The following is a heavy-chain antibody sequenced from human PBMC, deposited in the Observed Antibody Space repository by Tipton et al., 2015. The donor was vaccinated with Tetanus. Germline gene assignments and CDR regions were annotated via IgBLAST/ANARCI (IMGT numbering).Heavy chain of an antibody. CDR1: GGSISTGTYY. Sequence: LRLSCTLSGGSISTGTYYWDWIRQVPGRGLEWIGNIYYNGNTLQNPSLKSRVTLSLDRSKNQFSLKLRSVTAADTAVYFCARSADNWFDPWGQGTLVAVSS. V-gene: IGHV4-39*01. J-gene: IGHJ5*02. CDR3: ARSADNWFDP. CDR2: IYYNGNT.